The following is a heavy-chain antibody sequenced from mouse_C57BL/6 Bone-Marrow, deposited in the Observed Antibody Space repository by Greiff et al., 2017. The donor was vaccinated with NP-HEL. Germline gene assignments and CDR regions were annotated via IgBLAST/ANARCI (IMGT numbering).Heavy chain of an antibody. Sequence: EVMLVESGGGLVQPGGSLKLSCAASGFTFSDYYMYWVRQTPEKRLEWVAYISNGGGSTYYPDTVKGRFTISRDNAKNTLYLQMSRLKSEDTAMYYCARQEMDDYVGYRGQGTTLTVSS. CDR2: ISNGGGST. CDR3: ARQEMDDYVGY. CDR1: GFTFSDYY. D-gene: IGHD2-4*01. V-gene: IGHV5-12*01. J-gene: IGHJ2*01.